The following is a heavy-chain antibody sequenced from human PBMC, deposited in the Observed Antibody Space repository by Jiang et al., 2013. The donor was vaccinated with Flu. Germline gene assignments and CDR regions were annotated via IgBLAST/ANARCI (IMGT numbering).Heavy chain of an antibody. CDR2: IYYSGST. CDR1: GGSISSSSYY. D-gene: IGHD3-10*01. V-gene: IGHV4-39*01. CDR3: ASRGELLWFGELSNMEY. Sequence: LLKPSETLSLTCTVSGGSISSSSYYWGWIRQPPGKGLEWIGSIYYSGSTYYNPSLKSRVTISVDTSKNQFSLKLSSVTAADTAVYYCASRGELLWFGELSNMEYWGQGTLVTVSS. J-gene: IGHJ4*02.